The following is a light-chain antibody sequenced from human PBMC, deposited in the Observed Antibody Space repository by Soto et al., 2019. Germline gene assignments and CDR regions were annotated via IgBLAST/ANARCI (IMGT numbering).Light chain of an antibody. J-gene: IGKJ1*01. CDR1: QVISNY. CDR3: QKYNSALWT. V-gene: IGKV1-27*01. CDR2: AAS. Sequence: DVQLTQSPSSLSASVGDRLTITCRASQVISNYLAWYQQKPGKVPKLLIYAASTLQSGVPSRFSGSGSGTDFTLTISSLQPEDVATYYCQKYNSALWTFGQGTKVEI.